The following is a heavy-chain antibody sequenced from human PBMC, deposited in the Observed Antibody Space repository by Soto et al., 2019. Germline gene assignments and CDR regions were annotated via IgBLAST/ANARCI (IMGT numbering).Heavy chain of an antibody. CDR3: ARGGDIFTGXXXXXDY. Sequence: SETLSLTCTVSGGSISSGGYYWSWIRQHPGKGLEWIGYIYSSGSTCYNPSLKSPVTISVDTSKNQFSLQLSSVTAADTAVYYCARGGDIFTGXXXXXDYWGQGTLVTVSS. CDR2: IYSSGST. J-gene: IGHJ4*02. V-gene: IGHV4-31*01. CDR1: GGSISSGGYY. D-gene: IGHD3-9*01.